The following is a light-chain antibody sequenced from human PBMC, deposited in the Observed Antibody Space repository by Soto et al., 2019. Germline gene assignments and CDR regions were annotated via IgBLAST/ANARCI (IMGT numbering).Light chain of an antibody. CDR3: QQYDLWPIT. J-gene: IGKJ5*01. CDR1: QSINSH. Sequence: EIVMTQSPDTLSVSPGERATLSCRASQSINSHLAWYQQKPGQGPRLLIYATSTRATGISDRFSGSGSGTEFTLTINSLQSEDFAVYYCQQYDLWPITFGQGTQLEVK. CDR2: ATS. V-gene: IGKV3-15*01.